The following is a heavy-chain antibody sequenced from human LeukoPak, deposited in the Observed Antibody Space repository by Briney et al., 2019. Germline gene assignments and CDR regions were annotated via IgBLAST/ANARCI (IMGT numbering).Heavy chain of an antibody. CDR3: ARELGYGPDKAFDI. J-gene: IGHJ3*02. V-gene: IGHV1-2*02. D-gene: IGHD3-10*01. CDR2: INPNSGGT. CDR1: GYTFTGYY. Sequence: ASVKVSCKASGYTFTGYYMHWVRQTPGQGLEWMGWINPNSGGTNYAQKFQGRVTMTRDTSISTAYMELSRLRSDDTAVYYCARELGYGPDKAFDIWGQGTMVTVSS.